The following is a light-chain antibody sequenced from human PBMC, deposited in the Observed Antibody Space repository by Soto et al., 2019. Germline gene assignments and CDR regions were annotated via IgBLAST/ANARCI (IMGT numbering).Light chain of an antibody. CDR1: QSVTSSY. V-gene: IGKV3-20*01. J-gene: IGKJ3*01. CDR2: AAS. CDR3: HQYGSSPLT. Sequence: EIVLTQSPGTLSLSPGERAILTCRASQSVTSSYLAWYQQRPGQAPRLLMYAASSRATGIPDRFSGSGSGTDFTLTISRLEPEDFAMYYCHQYGSSPLTFGHGTKVDIK.